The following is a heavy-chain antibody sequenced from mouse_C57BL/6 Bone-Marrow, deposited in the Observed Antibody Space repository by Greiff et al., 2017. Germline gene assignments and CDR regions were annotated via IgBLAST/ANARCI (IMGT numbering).Heavy chain of an antibody. J-gene: IGHJ4*01. CDR3: ARLGASTGISYEDAMDY. V-gene: IGHV1-52*01. D-gene: IGHD1-1*01. Sequence: QVQLKQPGAELVRPGSSVKLSCKASGYTFTSYWMHWVKQRPIQGLEWIGNIDPSDSETHYNQKFKDKATLTVDKSARTAYMQLSSRTSEDSAVYYCARLGASTGISYEDAMDYWGQGTSVTVSS. CDR1: GYTFTSYW. CDR2: IDPSDSET.